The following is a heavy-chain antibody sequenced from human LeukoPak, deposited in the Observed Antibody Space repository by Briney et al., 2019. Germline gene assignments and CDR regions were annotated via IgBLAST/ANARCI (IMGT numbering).Heavy chain of an antibody. CDR1: GYTFTSYY. J-gene: IGHJ5*02. CDR3: ASGRAYCGGDCYHNWFDP. V-gene: IGHV1-46*01. D-gene: IGHD2-21*02. CDR2: INPSGGST. Sequence: EASVKVSCKASGYTFTSYYMHWVRQAPGQGLEWMGIINPSGGSTSYAQKFQGRVTMTRDMSTSTAYMELSSLRSEDTAVYYCASGRAYCGGDCYHNWFDPWGQGTLVTVSS.